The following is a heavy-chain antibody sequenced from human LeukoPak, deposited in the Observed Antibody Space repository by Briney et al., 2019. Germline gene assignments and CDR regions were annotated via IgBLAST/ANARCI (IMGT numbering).Heavy chain of an antibody. D-gene: IGHD3-22*01. CDR2: INPNRGGT. CDR3: ARDYYDSSGYRSSTFGMDV. CDR1: GYTFTRYY. Sequence: GASVKVSCKASGYTFTRYYMHWVRQAPGQGREWMGWINPNRGGTNYAQKFQGRVTMTRDTSISTAYMELSRLRSDDTAVYYCARDYYDSSGYRSSTFGMDVWGQGTTVTVSS. V-gene: IGHV1-2*02. J-gene: IGHJ6*02.